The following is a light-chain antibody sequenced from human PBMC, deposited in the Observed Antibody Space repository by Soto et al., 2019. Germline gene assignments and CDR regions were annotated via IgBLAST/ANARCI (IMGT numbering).Light chain of an antibody. CDR3: CSSSPESTSV. V-gene: IGLV2-23*01. Sequence: QSLLAQPASVSGAPGQSITMSCTGTSDDVGVYNSVSWYQQLPHKAPQVILYKGTQRPSGVSSRFSGSTSGNAASLTISGLQADDEADYFCCSSSPESTSVVGTGAKLAVL. CDR1: SDDVGVYNS. CDR2: KGT. J-gene: IGLJ1*01.